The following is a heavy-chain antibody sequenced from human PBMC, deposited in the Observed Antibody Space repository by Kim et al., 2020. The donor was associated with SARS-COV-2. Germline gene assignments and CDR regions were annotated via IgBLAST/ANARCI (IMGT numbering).Heavy chain of an antibody. V-gene: IGHV3-13*01. Sequence: KGRFTISRENAKNSLYLQMNSLRAGDTAVYYCAREATAMTTNYYYYGMDVWGQGTTVTVSS. D-gene: IGHD5-18*01. CDR3: AREATAMTTNYYYYGMDV. J-gene: IGHJ6*02.